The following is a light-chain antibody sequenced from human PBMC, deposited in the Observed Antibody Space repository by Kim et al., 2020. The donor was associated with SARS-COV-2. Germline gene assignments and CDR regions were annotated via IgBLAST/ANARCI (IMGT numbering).Light chain of an antibody. Sequence: LSPGERATLSCRASQSVSSYLAWYQQKPGQAPRLLIYDASNRATGIPARFSGSGSGTDFTLTISSLEPEDFAVYYCQQRSNWPGTFGQGTKLEI. CDR2: DAS. V-gene: IGKV3-11*01. J-gene: IGKJ2*01. CDR3: QQRSNWPGT. CDR1: QSVSSY.